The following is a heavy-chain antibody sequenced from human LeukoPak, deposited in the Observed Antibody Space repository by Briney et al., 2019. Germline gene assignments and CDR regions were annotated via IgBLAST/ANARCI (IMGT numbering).Heavy chain of an antibody. CDR1: GVSVGSGDYF. V-gene: IGHV4-30-4*08. D-gene: IGHD3-10*01. CDR2: IYFSGST. J-gene: IGHJ4*02. CDR3: TRNASSDY. Sequence: SQTLSLTCTVSGVSVGSGDYFWSWIRQPPGKGLEWIGYIYFSGSTDSNPSLESRVTVSIDTSKNQFSLKLRSVTAADTAVYYCTRNASSDYWGQGLLVTVSS.